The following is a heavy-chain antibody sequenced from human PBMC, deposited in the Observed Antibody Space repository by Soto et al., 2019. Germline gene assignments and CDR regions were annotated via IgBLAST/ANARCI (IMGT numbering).Heavy chain of an antibody. Sequence: DVRLVESGGGLIQPGESMSLSCAALGFTVSGKRYVDWVRQAPGKGLEWISALYDADGTFYADSVKGRFTTSSDSSKTTVYLQLNGLRPDATAVYYCASWHERENASDVWGRGTTVTVAS. CDR3: ASWHERENASDV. D-gene: IGHD1-1*01. V-gene: IGHV3-53*01. J-gene: IGHJ3*01. CDR1: GFTVSGKRY. CDR2: LYDADGT.